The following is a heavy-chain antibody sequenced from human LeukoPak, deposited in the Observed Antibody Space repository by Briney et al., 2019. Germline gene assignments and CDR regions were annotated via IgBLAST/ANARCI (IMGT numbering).Heavy chain of an antibody. CDR1: GYTFTSYG. J-gene: IGHJ4*02. CDR3: ARDIPPPPYYYDSSGYYDY. V-gene: IGHV1-18*01. Sequence: ASVKVSCKASGYTFTSYGISWVRQAPGQGLEWMGWISAYNGNTNYGQKLQGRVTMTTDTSTSTAYMELRSLRSDDTAVYYCARDIPPPPYYYDSSGYYDYWGQGTLVTVSS. D-gene: IGHD3-22*01. CDR2: ISAYNGNT.